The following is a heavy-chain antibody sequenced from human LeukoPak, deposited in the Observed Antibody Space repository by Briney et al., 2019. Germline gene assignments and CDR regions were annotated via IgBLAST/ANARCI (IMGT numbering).Heavy chain of an antibody. CDR2: IYYSGST. CDR3: ARVFPDAFDI. V-gene: IGHV4-39*07. Sequence: PGGSLRLSCAASGFTFSTYSMHWVRQAPGKGLEWIGSIYYSGSTYYNPSLKSRVTISVDTSKNQFSLKLSSVTAADTAVYYCARVFPDAFDIWGQGTMVTVSS. CDR1: GFTFSTYS. J-gene: IGHJ3*02.